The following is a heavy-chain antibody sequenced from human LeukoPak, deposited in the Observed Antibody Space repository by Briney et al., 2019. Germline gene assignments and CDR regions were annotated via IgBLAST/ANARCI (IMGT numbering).Heavy chain of an antibody. V-gene: IGHV4-4*07. D-gene: IGHD5-18*01. CDR2: IYTSGST. CDR1: GGSISSYY. CDR3: ARVEQLWLFGAFDI. J-gene: IGHJ3*02. Sequence: PSETLSLTCTVSGGSISSYYWSWIRQPAGKGLEWIGRIYTSGSTNYNPSLKSRVTMSVDTSKNQFSLKLSSVTAADTAVYYCARVEQLWLFGAFDIWGQGTMVTVSS.